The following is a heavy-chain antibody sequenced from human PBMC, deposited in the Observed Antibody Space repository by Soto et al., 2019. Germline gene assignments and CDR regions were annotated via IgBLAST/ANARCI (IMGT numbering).Heavy chain of an antibody. V-gene: IGHV4-31*03. J-gene: IGHJ6*02. CDR1: GGSTSSGGYY. Sequence: SETLSLTCTVSGGSTSSGGYYWSWIRQHPGKGLEWIGYIYYSGSTYYNPSLKSRVTISVDTSKNQFSLKLSSVTAADTAVYYCARAQGSSSWYGGYYYYYGMDVWGQGTTVTVSS. CDR2: IYYSGST. CDR3: ARAQGSSSWYGGYYYYYGMDV. D-gene: IGHD6-13*01.